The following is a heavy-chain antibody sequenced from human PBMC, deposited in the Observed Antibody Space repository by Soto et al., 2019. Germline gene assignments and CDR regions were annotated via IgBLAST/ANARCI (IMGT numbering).Heavy chain of an antibody. CDR1: GYTFTSYY. CDR3: ARGSLYDILTGYSLDFDY. CDR2: INPNSGGT. Sequence: ASVKVSCKASGYTFTSYYMHWVRQAPGQGLERMGWINPNSGGTNYAQKFQGWVTMTRDTSISTAYMELSRLRSDDTAVYYCARGSLYDILTGYSLDFDYWGQGTLVNVSS. J-gene: IGHJ4*02. V-gene: IGHV1-2*04. D-gene: IGHD3-9*01.